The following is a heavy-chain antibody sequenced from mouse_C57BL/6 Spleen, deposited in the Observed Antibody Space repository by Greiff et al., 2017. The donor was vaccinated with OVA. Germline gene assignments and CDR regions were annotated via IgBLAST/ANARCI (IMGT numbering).Heavy chain of an antibody. D-gene: IGHD1-1*01. Sequence: VQLQQPGTELVKPGASVKLSCKASGYTFTSYWMHWVKQRPGQGLEWIGNINPSNGGTNYNEKFKSKATLTVDKSSSTAYMQLSSLTSEDSAVYYCAIFPIHYYGSSYDAMDYWGQGTSVTVSS. CDR2: INPSNGGT. CDR3: AIFPIHYYGSSYDAMDY. J-gene: IGHJ4*01. CDR1: GYTFTSYW. V-gene: IGHV1-53*01.